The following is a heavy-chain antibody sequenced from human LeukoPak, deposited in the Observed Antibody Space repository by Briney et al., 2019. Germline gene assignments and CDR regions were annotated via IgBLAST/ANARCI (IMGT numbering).Heavy chain of an antibody. V-gene: IGHV4-39*07. J-gene: IGHJ5*02. CDR2: IFYSGST. CDR3: ARGGSYDFWSGYTGNWFDP. CDR1: GGSISTSNYY. D-gene: IGHD3-3*01. Sequence: SETLSLTCTVSGGSISTSNYYWGWIRQPPGKGLEWIGNIFYSGSTYYGPSLKSRLTISLDTSRNQFSLKLSSVTAADTAVYYCARGGSYDFWSGYTGNWFDPWGQGTLVTVSS.